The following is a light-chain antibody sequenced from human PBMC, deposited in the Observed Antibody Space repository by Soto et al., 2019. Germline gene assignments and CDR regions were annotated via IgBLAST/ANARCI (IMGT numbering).Light chain of an antibody. V-gene: IGLV1-40*01. CDR3: QAYVSSRGGHV. J-gene: IGLJ2*01. CDR1: SSNIGAGSD. Sequence: QAVVTQPPSVSGAPGQRVTISCTGSSSNIGAGSDVHWYQQLPGTAPKLLIFGSTYRPSGVPDRFSGSKSDTSASLAIAGLLAEEEADYYWQAYVSSRGGHVFGGGTKLTVL. CDR2: GST.